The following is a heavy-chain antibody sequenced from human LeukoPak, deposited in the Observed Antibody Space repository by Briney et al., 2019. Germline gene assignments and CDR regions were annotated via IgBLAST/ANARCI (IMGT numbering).Heavy chain of an antibody. D-gene: IGHD3-10*01. J-gene: IGHJ3*02. CDR2: INHSGST. CDR3: ARCRITMVRGVIPCAFDI. Sequence: KSSETLSLTCAVYGGSFSGYYWSWIRQPPGKGLEWIGEINHSGSTNYNPSLKSRVTISVDTSKNQFSLKLSSVTAADTAVYYCARCRITMVRGVIPCAFDIWGQGTMVTVSS. CDR1: GGSFSGYY. V-gene: IGHV4-34*01.